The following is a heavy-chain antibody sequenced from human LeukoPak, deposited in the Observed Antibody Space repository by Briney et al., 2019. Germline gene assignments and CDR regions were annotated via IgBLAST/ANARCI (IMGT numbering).Heavy chain of an antibody. CDR3: ARGHYIKWPVQGYYFDY. J-gene: IGHJ4*02. CDR1: GGSFSGYY. V-gene: IGHV4-34*01. CDR2: INHSGST. D-gene: IGHD6-19*01. Sequence: SETLSLTCAVYGGSFSGYYWSWIRQPPGKGLEWIGEINHSGSTNYNPSLKSRVTISVDTSKNQFSLKLSSVTAADTAVYYCARGHYIKWPVQGYYFDYWGQGTLVTVSS.